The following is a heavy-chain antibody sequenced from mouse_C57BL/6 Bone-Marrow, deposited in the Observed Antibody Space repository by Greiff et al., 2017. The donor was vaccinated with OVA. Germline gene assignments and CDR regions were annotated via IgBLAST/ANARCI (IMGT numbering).Heavy chain of an antibody. J-gene: IGHJ2*01. Sequence: EVMLVESGGGLVKPGGSLKLSCAASGFTFSSYAMSWVRQPPEKRLEWVATINDGGSYTYYPDNVKGRFTISRDNAKNNLYLQMSHLKSEDTAMYYCARMVTYYFDYWGQGTTLTVSS. CDR3: ARMVTYYFDY. CDR1: GFTFSSYA. V-gene: IGHV5-4*03. D-gene: IGHD2-3*01. CDR2: INDGGSYT.